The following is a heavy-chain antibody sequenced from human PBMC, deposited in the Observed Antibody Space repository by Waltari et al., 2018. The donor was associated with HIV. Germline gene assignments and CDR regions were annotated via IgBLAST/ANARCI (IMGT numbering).Heavy chain of an antibody. J-gene: IGHJ4*02. CDR2: ISYDGSAK. CDR1: GFTFSSFA. D-gene: IGHD5-18*01. V-gene: IGHV3-30-3*01. CDR3: ARDLTSMVSYFDY. Sequence: QVHLVESGGGVVQPGRSLRLSCSASGFTFSSFAMHWVRQSPGKWLEWVALISYDGSAKYYADSVKGRFTISRDNSKNTLYLQMKNLGTDDTAVFFCARDLTSMVSYFDYWGRGILVTVSS.